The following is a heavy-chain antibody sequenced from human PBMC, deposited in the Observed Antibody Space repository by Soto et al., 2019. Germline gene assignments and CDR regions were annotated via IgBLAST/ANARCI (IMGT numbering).Heavy chain of an antibody. D-gene: IGHD3-16*01. CDR3: ARDPALGGRLDY. J-gene: IGHJ4*02. CDR1: GYTFTSYG. V-gene: IGHV1-18*01. Sequence: QVQLVQSGAEVKKPGASVKVSCKASGYTFTSYGISWVRQAPGQGLEGMGWISAYNGNTKYAQKLQGRVTMTTDTATGTAYMELRSLRSGDTAVYCCARDPALGGRLDYRGQGTLVTVSS. CDR2: ISAYNGNT.